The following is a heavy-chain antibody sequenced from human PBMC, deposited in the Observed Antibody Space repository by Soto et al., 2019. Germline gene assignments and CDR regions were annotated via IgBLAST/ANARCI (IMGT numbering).Heavy chain of an antibody. J-gene: IGHJ4*02. CDR1: GYTFTSYG. Sequence: ASVKVSCKASGYTFTSYGISWVRQAPGQGLEWMGWISAYNGNTNYAQKLQGRVTMTTDTSTSTAYMELRSLRAEDTAVYYCRVFINNNGPSKDYWGQGTLVTVSS. CDR2: ISAYNGNT. V-gene: IGHV1-18*01. D-gene: IGHD3-10*01. CDR3: RVFINNNGPSKDY.